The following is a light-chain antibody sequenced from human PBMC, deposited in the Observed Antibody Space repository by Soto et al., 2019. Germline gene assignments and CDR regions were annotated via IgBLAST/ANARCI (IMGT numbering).Light chain of an antibody. V-gene: IGKV1-5*03. CDR1: QSISNF. CDR2: RAS. CDR3: QQYKSYPYT. Sequence: DIPMTQSPSTLSASVGDRVTFTCRASQSISNFLAWYQQKPGKAPNLLIFRASDLETGVPSRFSGSGSGTDFSLTIASLQPDDFATYYCQQYKSYPYTFGQGTKLEIK. J-gene: IGKJ2*01.